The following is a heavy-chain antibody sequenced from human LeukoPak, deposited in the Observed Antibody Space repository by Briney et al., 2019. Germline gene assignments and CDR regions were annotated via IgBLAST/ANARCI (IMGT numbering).Heavy chain of an antibody. Sequence: PSETLSLTCTVFGGSISGYYWSWIRQPPGKGLEWIGYIYYSGSTTYNPPLRSRVTISVDTSKNQFSVKLSSVTAADTAVYYCARGYDIFHNYGMDVWGQGTTVTVSS. CDR3: ARGYDIFHNYGMDV. D-gene: IGHD3-9*01. CDR2: IYYSGST. J-gene: IGHJ6*02. CDR1: GGSISGYY. V-gene: IGHV4-59*01.